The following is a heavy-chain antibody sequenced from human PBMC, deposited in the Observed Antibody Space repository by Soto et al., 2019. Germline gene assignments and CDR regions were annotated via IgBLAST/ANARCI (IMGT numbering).Heavy chain of an antibody. J-gene: IGHJ6*02. CDR3: ARVGSSSQNYYYGMDV. Sequence: QVQLVQSGAEVKKPGSSVKVSCKASGGTFSSYTISWVRQAPGQGLEWMGRIIPILGIANYAQKFQGRVTITADKSTSTAYMELSSLRSEDTAVYYCARVGSSSQNYYYGMDVWGQGTTVTVSS. CDR1: GGTFSSYT. D-gene: IGHD6-13*01. V-gene: IGHV1-69*02. CDR2: IIPILGIA.